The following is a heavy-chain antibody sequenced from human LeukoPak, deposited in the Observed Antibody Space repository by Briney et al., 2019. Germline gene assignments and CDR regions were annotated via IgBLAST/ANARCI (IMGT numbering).Heavy chain of an antibody. CDR3: ARYSGSYQGSFDY. CDR1: GYTFTGYY. J-gene: IGHJ4*02. Sequence: ASVKVSCKASGYTFTGYYMHWVRQAPGQGLEWMGWINPNRGGTNYAQKFQGRVTMTRDTSISTAYMELSRLRSDDTAVYYCARYSGSYQGSFDYWGQGTLVTVSS. D-gene: IGHD1-26*01. V-gene: IGHV1-2*02. CDR2: INPNRGGT.